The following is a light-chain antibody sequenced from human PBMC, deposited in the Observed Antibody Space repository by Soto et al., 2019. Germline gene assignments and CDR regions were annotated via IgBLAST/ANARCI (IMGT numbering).Light chain of an antibody. J-gene: IGKJ1*01. CDR2: AAS. CDR1: QNVGSY. CDR3: QQRSSWPQT. V-gene: IGKV3-11*01. Sequence: EIVLTQSPATLSLSPGERATISCRASQNVGSYLDWYQQKPGKAPRLLIYAASNRATGIAARFSGSGSGTDFTLTISCLEPEDFAIYYCQQRSSWPQTFGQGTKVDIK.